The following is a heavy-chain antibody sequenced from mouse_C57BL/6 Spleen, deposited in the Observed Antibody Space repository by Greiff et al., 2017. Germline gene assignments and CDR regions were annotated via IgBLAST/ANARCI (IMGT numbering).Heavy chain of an antibody. CDR3: TSDDGARWYFEV. CDR2: IDPENGGT. CDR1: GYTFTDYE. D-gene: IGHD2-3*01. Sequence: VQLQQSGAELVRPGASVTLSCKASGYTFTDYEMHWVKQTPGHGLEWIGAIDPENGGTTYNQKFKGKAILTADKSSSTAYIRLRSLTSEDSAVYYCTSDDGARWYFEVWGTGTTLTVSS. V-gene: IGHV1-15*01. J-gene: IGHJ1*03.